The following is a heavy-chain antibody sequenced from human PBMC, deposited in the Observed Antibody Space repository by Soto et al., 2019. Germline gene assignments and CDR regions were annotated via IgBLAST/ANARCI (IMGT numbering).Heavy chain of an antibody. CDR2: IYYSGST. Sequence: SETLSLTCTVSGGSISSYYWSWIRQPPGKGLEWIGYIYYSGSTNYNPSLKSRVTISVDTSKNQFSLKLSSVTAADTAVYYCARVAVVTRNYYYGMDVWGQGTTVTVS. D-gene: IGHD2-21*02. CDR3: ARVAVVTRNYYYGMDV. J-gene: IGHJ6*02. CDR1: GGSISSYY. V-gene: IGHV4-59*01.